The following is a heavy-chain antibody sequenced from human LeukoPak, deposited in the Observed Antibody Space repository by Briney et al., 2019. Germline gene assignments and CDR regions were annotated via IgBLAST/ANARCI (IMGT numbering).Heavy chain of an antibody. D-gene: IGHD4/OR15-4a*01. J-gene: IGHJ4*02. CDR1: RLTLCNYW. V-gene: IGHV3-74*01. Sequence: PGGSLRLSCAASRLTLCNYWVNSVRQVPGKGLVWVSRIKTDGSSTAYADSVKGRFTISRDNAKNTLYLQLTSLTAEDTAVYYCARDHFGGASAPLDYWGQGILVTVSS. CDR3: ARDHFGGASAPLDY. CDR2: IKTDGSST.